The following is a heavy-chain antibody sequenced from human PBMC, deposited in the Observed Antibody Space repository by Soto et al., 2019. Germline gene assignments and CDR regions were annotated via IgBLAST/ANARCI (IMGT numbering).Heavy chain of an antibody. J-gene: IGHJ6*03. D-gene: IGHD2-15*01. CDR2: FYYAGIT. V-gene: IGHV4-59*08. Sequence: SETLSLTCTVSGGSISNYYWSWIRQPPGKGLEWIGYFYYAGITNYNPSLKSRISMSVDTSKNQFSLKLSSVTAADTAVYYCARPSARYYYYYYYMDVWGKGTTVTVSS. CDR1: GGSISNYY. CDR3: ARPSARYYYYYYYMDV.